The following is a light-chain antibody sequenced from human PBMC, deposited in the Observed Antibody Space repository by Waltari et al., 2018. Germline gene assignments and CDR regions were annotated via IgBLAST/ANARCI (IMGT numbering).Light chain of an antibody. CDR2: DVN. V-gene: IGLV2-14*03. CDR1: SSHVGGYNF. CDR3: SSYTSSTSVV. J-gene: IGLJ2*01. Sequence: QSALTQPASVSGSPGQSITISCTGTSSHVGGYNFVSWYQHQPGKAPKLLIYDVNNRPSGVSDRFSGSKSGNTASLTISGLQAEDEADYYCSSYTSSTSVVFGGGTQLTVL.